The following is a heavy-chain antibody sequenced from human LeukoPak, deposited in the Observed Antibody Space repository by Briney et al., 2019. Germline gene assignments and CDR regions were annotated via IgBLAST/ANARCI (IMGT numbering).Heavy chain of an antibody. J-gene: IGHJ3*02. CDR1: GGSISSYY. CDR2: IYYSGST. V-gene: IGHV4-59*01. Sequence: SETLSLTCNVSGGSISSYYWSWIRQPPGKGLEWIGYIYYSGSTNYNPSLKSRVTISVDTSKNQFSLKLSSVTAADTAVYYCARGPYYYDSSGSIQDIWGQGTMVTVSS. CDR3: ARGPYYYDSSGSIQDI. D-gene: IGHD3-22*01.